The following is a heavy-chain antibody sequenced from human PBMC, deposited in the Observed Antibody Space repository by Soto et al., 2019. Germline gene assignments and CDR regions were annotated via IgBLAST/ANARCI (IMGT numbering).Heavy chain of an antibody. J-gene: IGHJ3*02. CDR3: AKDWAGTAVADGDAFDI. V-gene: IGHV3-23*01. CDR1: GFTFSSYA. CDR2: ISGSGGST. D-gene: IGHD6-19*01. Sequence: PVGSLRLSCAASGFTFSSYAMSWVRQAPGKGPEWVSAISGSGGSTYYADSVKGRFTISRDNSKNTLYLQMNSLRAEDTAVYYCAKDWAGTAVADGDAFDIWGQGTMVTVSS.